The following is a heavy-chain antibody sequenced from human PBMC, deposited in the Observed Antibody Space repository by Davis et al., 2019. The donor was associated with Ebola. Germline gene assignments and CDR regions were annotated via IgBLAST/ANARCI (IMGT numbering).Heavy chain of an antibody. J-gene: IGHJ6*02. CDR1: GFNFDDYT. D-gene: IGHD3-22*01. CDR2: ISWDGSSI. CDR3: ARVPPPYYSMGGNYYFYGLDV. V-gene: IGHV3-43*01. Sequence: GESLKISCAASASGFNFDDYTMHWVRQAPGKGLEWVSLISWDGSSIYYGDSVKGRFTISRHTSENTIYLEMNNLKPEDTAVYYCARVPPPYYSMGGNYYFYGLDVWGQGTTVTVSS.